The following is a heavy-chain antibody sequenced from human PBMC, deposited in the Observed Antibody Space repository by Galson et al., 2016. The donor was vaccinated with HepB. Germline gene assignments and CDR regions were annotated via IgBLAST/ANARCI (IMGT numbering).Heavy chain of an antibody. J-gene: IGHJ5*01. CDR2: ISNSGST. Sequence: SETLSLTCAVSDGSITGDYWHWVRQTPGKGLGWIGEISNSGSTNFNPSLKSRLSMSVDTSNNQFSLKLNPVTAADTAVYYCARELGSSGGIYYQAFDSWGHGTLVTVPS. D-gene: IGHD2-15*01. CDR3: ARELGSSGGIYYQAFDS. V-gene: IGHV4-34*01. CDR1: DGSITGDY.